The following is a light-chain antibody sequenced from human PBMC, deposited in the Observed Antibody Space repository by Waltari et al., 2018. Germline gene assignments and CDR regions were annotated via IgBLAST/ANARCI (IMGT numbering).Light chain of an antibody. J-gene: IGLJ2*01. CDR1: SGNIGRHTY. Sequence: QSALTQPASVSGSPGQSITISCTGTSGNIGRHTYVSWYQQHPGKAPKLVIYDVTNRPSGVSNRFSGSKSGNTASLTISGLQTEDEADYYCSSYTNDNKVFGGGTKVTVL. CDR2: DVT. V-gene: IGLV2-14*03. CDR3: SSYTNDNKV.